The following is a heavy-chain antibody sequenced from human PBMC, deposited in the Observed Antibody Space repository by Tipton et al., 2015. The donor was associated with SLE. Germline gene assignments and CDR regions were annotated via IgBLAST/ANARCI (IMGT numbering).Heavy chain of an antibody. J-gene: IGHJ4*02. V-gene: IGHV3-23*01. CDR3: SKEGSDYYDSNKPGFYLDN. Sequence: SLRLSCAASGFTFSNHGMSWVRQAPGKGLEWVSSVSRRGDTIYYADSVKGRFILSRDNSKNTLYLQMDSLRIEDTAVYYCSKEGSDYYDSNKPGFYLDNWGQGTLVTVSS. D-gene: IGHD3-22*01. CDR2: VSRRGDTI. CDR1: GFTFSNHG.